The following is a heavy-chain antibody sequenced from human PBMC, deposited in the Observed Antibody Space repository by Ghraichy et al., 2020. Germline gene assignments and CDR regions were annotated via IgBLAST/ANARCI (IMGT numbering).Heavy chain of an antibody. V-gene: IGHV4-59*01. CDR2: IYYSGST. CDR1: GGSISSYY. D-gene: IGHD4-23*01. CDR3: ARGSYGGLFDY. Sequence: SETLSLTCTVSGGSISSYYWSWIRQPPGKGLEWIGYIYYSGSTNYNPSLKSRVTISVDTSKNQFSLKLSSVTAADTAVYYCARGSYGGLFDYWGQGTLVTVSS. J-gene: IGHJ4*02.